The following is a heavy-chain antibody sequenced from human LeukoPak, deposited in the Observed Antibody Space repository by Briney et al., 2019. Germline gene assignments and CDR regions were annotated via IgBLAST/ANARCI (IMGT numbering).Heavy chain of an antibody. CDR2: IIPISGTT. D-gene: IGHD1-26*01. CDR3: ARKLRLGGNWFDP. CDR1: GGTFTSYA. Sequence: GASVKVSCKTSGGTFTSYAITWVRQAPGQGLEWMGKIIPISGTTNYAQKFQGRVTFTADESTSTAYMELSSLRSEDTALYHRARKLRLGGNWFDPWGQGTLVTVSS. J-gene: IGHJ5*02. V-gene: IGHV1-69*13.